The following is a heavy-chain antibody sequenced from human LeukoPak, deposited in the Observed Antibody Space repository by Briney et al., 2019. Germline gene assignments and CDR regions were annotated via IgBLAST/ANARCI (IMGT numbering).Heavy chain of an antibody. D-gene: IGHD5-12*01. V-gene: IGHV1-2*02. J-gene: IGHJ6*03. CDR3: ARFYSGYGNYYYYMDV. Sequence: ASVKVSCKASGYTFTGYYMHWVRQAPGQGLEWMGWINPNSGGTNYAQKFQGRVTMTRDTPISTAYMELSRLRSDDTAVYYCARFYSGYGNYYYYMDVWGKGTTVTVSS. CDR2: INPNSGGT. CDR1: GYTFTGYY.